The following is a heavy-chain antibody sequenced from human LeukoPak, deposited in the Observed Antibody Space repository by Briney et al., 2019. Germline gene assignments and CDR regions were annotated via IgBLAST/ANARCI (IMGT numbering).Heavy chain of an antibody. CDR3: ARQLPTYSSSWYPNYYFDY. Sequence: PSETLSLTCTVSGGSISSSSYYWGWIRQPPGKGLEWIGSIYYSGSTYYNPSLRSRVTISVDTSKNQFSLKLSSVTAADTAVYYCARQLPTYSSSWYPNYYFDYWGQGTLVTVSS. V-gene: IGHV4-39*01. CDR1: GGSISSSSYY. J-gene: IGHJ4*02. D-gene: IGHD6-13*01. CDR2: IYYSGST.